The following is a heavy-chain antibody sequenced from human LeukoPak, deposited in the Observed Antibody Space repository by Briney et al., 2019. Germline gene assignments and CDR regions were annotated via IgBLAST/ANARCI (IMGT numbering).Heavy chain of an antibody. D-gene: IGHD2-2*01. CDR3: ARVNKDIVVVPCAMRDTYYFDY. V-gene: IGHV3-7*01. CDR1: GFTLITYW. J-gene: IGHJ4*02. CDR2: IKQDVSEN. Sequence: PGGSLRLSCAVSGFTLITYWMSWVRQAPGKGLEWVANIKQDVSENYYVDSVKGRFTISRDNAKNSLYLQMNSLRAEDTAVYFCARVNKDIVVVPCAMRDTYYFDYWGQGTLVTVSS.